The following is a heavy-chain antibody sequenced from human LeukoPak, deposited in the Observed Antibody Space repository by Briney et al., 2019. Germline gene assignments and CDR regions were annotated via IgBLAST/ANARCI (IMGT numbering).Heavy chain of an antibody. CDR1: GFTFSSYA. Sequence: PGGSLRLSCAASGFTFSSYAMLWVRQAPGKGLEWVAVISYDGSNKYYADSVKGRFTISRDNSKNTLYLQMNSLRAEDTAVYYCARGKGVYYFDYWGQGTLVTVSS. V-gene: IGHV3-30-3*01. J-gene: IGHJ4*02. D-gene: IGHD4-23*01. CDR2: ISYDGSNK. CDR3: ARGKGVYYFDY.